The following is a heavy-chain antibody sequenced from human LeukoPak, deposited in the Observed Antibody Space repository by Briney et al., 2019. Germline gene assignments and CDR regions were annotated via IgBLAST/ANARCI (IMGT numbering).Heavy chain of an antibody. V-gene: IGHV4-34*01. D-gene: IGHD3-10*01. Sequence: SETLSLTCAVYGGSFSGYYWSWIRQPPGKGLEWIGEINHSGSTNYNPSLKSRVTISVDTSKNQFSLKLSSVTAADTAVYYCARHVRITMVRGVPPAGYYMDVWGKGTTVTISS. CDR3: ARHVRITMVRGVPPAGYYMDV. CDR2: INHSGST. CDR1: GGSFSGYY. J-gene: IGHJ6*03.